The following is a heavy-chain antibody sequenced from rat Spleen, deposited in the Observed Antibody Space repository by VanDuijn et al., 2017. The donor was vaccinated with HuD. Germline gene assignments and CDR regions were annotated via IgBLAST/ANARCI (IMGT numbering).Heavy chain of an antibody. J-gene: IGHJ2*01. V-gene: IGHV5-20*01. CDR1: GFTFSDYY. CDR2: ISYDGSNT. D-gene: IGHD1-4*01. Sequence: EVQLVESDGGLVQPGRSLNLSCVASGFTFSDYYMAWVRQAPTKGLEWVATISYDGSNTYYRDSVKGRFTISRDNAKSSLYLQMDSLRSEDTATYYCTTEPGYNSYFAYWGQGVMVTVSS. CDR3: TTEPGYNSYFAY.